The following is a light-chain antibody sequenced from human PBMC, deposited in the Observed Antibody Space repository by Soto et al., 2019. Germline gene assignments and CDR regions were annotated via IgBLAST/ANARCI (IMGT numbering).Light chain of an antibody. V-gene: IGLV4-69*01. CDR3: QTWGTGPLV. J-gene: IGLJ2*01. Sequence: QPVLTQSPSASASLGASVKLTCTRSSGHSSYAIAWHQQQPEKGPRYLMKLNSDGSHSKGDGIPDRFSGSSSGAERYLTISSLQSEDEADYYCQTWGTGPLVFGGGTKVTVL. CDR2: LNSDGSH. CDR1: SGHSSYA.